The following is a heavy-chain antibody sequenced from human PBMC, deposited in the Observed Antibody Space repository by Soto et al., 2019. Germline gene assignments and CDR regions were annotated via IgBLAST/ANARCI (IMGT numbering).Heavy chain of an antibody. D-gene: IGHD1-26*01. CDR3: ARVKRSTSRLDP. V-gene: IGHV4-4*02. CDR2: IYHSGST. CDR1: GGSISSSNW. J-gene: IGHJ5*02. Sequence: PSETLSLTCAVSGGSISSSNWWSWVRQPPGKGLEWIGEIYHSGSTNYNPSLKSRVTISVDTSKNQFSLKLTSVTPAGTAIYYCARVKRSTSRLDPWGQGTLVTVSS.